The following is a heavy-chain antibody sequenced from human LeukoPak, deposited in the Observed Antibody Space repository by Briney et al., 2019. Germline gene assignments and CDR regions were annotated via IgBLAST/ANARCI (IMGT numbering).Heavy chain of an antibody. CDR2: IYSGDNT. J-gene: IGHJ4*02. V-gene: IGHV3-66*02. Sequence: GGSLRLSCAASGFTVSNNYMSWVRQAPGKGLGWVSVIYSGDNTYYVESVKGRFTISRDNSKNTLFLQMNRLRAEDTAVYYCAGRRVLDASFDYWGQGTLVTVSS. CDR1: GFTVSNNY. CDR3: AGRRVLDASFDY. D-gene: IGHD3-16*01.